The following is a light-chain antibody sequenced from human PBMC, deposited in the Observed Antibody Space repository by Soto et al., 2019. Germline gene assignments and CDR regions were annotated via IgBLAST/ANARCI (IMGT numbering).Light chain of an antibody. CDR3: QQYGYPQLT. Sequence: EIVLTQSPGTLSLSPGETVTLSCRASQSISSNYVAWFQHKPGQAPRLLIYGASSRAPGIPERFSGSGSGTDFSLTINRLEPEDSAVFYRQQYGYPQLTFGGGTKVDIK. V-gene: IGKV3-20*01. CDR2: GAS. CDR1: QSISSNY. J-gene: IGKJ4*01.